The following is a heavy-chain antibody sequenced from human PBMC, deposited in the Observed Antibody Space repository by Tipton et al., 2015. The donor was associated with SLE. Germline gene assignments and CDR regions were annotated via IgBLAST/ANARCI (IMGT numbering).Heavy chain of an antibody. V-gene: IGHV4-59*01. J-gene: IGHJ4*02. CDR3: ARGGYLYRGGFGY. CDR1: GGSISSYY. D-gene: IGHD1-26*01. Sequence: PGLVKPSETLSLTCTVSGGSISSYYWSWIRQPPGKGLEWIGYIYYSGSTNYSPSLKSRVTISVDTSKNQFSLKLSSVTAADTAVYYCARGGYLYRGGFGYWGQGTLVTVSS. CDR2: IYYSGST.